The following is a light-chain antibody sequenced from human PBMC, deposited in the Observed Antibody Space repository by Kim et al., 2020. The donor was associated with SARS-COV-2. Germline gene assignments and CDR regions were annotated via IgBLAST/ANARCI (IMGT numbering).Light chain of an antibody. J-gene: IGKJ1*01. V-gene: IGKV3-15*01. Sequence: EIVLTQSPATLSLSPGERATLSCRASQSVSSNLAWYQQKPGQAPRLLIYDASSRATGIPARFSGSGSETEFTLTISSLQPEDFAVYYCNQYNNWPRTFGQGTQMDIK. CDR2: DAS. CDR3: NQYNNWPRT. CDR1: QSVSSN.